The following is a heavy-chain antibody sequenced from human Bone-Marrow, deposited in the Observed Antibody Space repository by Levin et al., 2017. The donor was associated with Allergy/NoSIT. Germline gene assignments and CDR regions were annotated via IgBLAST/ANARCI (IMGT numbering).Heavy chain of an antibody. J-gene: IGHJ3*02. D-gene: IGHD2-15*01. CDR3: AKDPYCSGGSCYSEYHSAFDI. V-gene: IGHV3-30*18. CDR2: ISYDGSNK. CDR1: GFTFSSYG. Sequence: GESLKISCAASGFTFSSYGMHWVRQAPGKGLEWVAVISYDGSNKYYADSVKGRFTISRDNSKNTLYLQMNSLRAEDTAVYYCAKDPYCSGGSCYSEYHSAFDIWGQGTMVTVSS.